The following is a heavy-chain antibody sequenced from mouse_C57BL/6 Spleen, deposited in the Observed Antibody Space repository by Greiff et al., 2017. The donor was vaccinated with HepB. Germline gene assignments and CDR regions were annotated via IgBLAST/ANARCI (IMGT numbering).Heavy chain of an antibody. J-gene: IGHJ2*01. V-gene: IGHV1-26*01. Sequence: EVQLQQSGPELVKPGASVKISCKASGYTFTDYYMNWVKQSHGKSLEWIGDINPNNGGTSYNQKFKGKATLTVDKSSSTAYMELRSLTSEDSAVYYCAREGYSHFDYWGQGTTLTVSS. CDR2: INPNNGGT. CDR3: AREGYSHFDY. D-gene: IGHD2-3*01. CDR1: GYTFTDYY.